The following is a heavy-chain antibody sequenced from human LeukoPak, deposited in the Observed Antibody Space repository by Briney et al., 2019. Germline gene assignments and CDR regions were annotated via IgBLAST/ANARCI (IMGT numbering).Heavy chain of an antibody. V-gene: IGHV1-69*13. J-gene: IGHJ4*02. D-gene: IGHD5-24*01. CDR3: ARVEMADGGN. CDR2: IIPIFGTA. Sequence: GASVKVSFKASGGTFSSYAISWVRQAPGQGLEWMGGIIPIFGTANYAQKFQGRVTITADESTSTAYMELSSLRSEDTAVYYCARVEMADGGNWGQGTLVTVSS. CDR1: GGTFSSYA.